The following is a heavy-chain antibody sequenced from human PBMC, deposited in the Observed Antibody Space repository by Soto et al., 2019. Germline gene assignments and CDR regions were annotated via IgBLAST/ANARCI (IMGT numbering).Heavy chain of an antibody. CDR2: INHSGST. J-gene: IGHJ5*02. V-gene: IGHV4-34*01. D-gene: IGHD6-19*01. CDR1: GGSFSGYY. Sequence: SETLSLTCAVYGGSFSGYYWSWIRQPPGKGLEWIGEINHSGSTNYNPSLKSRVTISEDTSKNQFSLKLSSVTAADTAVYYCARAAVAGNWFDPWGQGTLVTVSS. CDR3: ARAAVAGNWFDP.